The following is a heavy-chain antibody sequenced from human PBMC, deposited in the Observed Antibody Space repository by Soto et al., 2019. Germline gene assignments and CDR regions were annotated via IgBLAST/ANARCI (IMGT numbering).Heavy chain of an antibody. D-gene: IGHD2-15*01. J-gene: IGHJ4*02. CDR2: ISGSGGST. CDR3: AKTLGYCSGGSCYPYYFDY. Sequence: GGSLRLSCAASGFTFSSYAMSWVRQAPGKGLEWVSAISGSGGSTYYADSVKGRFTISRDNSENTLYLQMNSLRAEDTAVYYCAKTLGYCSGGSCYPYYFDYWGQGTLVTVSS. CDR1: GFTFSSYA. V-gene: IGHV3-23*01.